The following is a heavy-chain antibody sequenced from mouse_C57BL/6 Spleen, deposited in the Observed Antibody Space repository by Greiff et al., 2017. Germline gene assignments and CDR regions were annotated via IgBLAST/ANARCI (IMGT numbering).Heavy chain of an antibody. CDR2: ISSGGDYI. V-gene: IGHV5-9-1*02. CDR3: TSDRGYFDY. J-gene: IGHJ2*01. CDR1: GFTFSSYA. Sequence: DVMLVESGEGLVKPGGSLKLSCAASGFTFSSYAMSWVRQTPEKRLEWVAYISSGGDYIYYADTVKGRFTISRDNARNTLYLQMSSLKSEDTAMXCCTSDRGYFDYWGQGTTLTVSS.